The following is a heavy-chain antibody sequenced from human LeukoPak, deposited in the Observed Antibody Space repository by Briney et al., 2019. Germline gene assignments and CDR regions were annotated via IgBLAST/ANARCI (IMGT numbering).Heavy chain of an antibody. D-gene: IGHD3-10*01. Sequence: GGSLRLSCAASGFTFSSYSMNWVRQAPGKGLEWVSSISSSSSYIYYADSVKGRFTISRDNAKNSLYLQMNSLRAEDTAAYYCASLSTAYYYGSGSYPLWGQGTLVTVSS. V-gene: IGHV3-21*01. CDR2: ISSSSSYI. CDR3: ASLSTAYYYGSGSYPL. J-gene: IGHJ4*02. CDR1: GFTFSSYS.